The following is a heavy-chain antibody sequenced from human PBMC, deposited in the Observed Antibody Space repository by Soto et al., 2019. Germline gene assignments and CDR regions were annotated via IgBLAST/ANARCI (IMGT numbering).Heavy chain of an antibody. J-gene: IGHJ3*02. D-gene: IGHD4-17*01. Sequence: ASETLSLTCTVSGGSISSYYWSWIRQPPGKGLEWIGYIYYSGSTNYNPSLKSRVTISVDTSKNQFSLKLSSVTAADTAVYYCARVGYGDYGTGAFDIWGQGTMVTVSS. CDR3: ARVGYGDYGTGAFDI. CDR1: GGSISSYY. CDR2: IYYSGST. V-gene: IGHV4-59*01.